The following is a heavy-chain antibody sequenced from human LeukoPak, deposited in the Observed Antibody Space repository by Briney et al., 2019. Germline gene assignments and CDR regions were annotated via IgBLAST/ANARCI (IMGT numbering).Heavy chain of an antibody. J-gene: IGHJ4*02. CDR1: GFTFSNVW. V-gene: IGHV4-59*01. Sequence: PGGSLRLSCAASGFTFSNVWMSWVRQAPGKGLEWIGYISNSGRPNFNPSLKSRVTISGDTSKSQFSLKLSFVTAADTAVYYCARGGPDVEMATTIDYWGQGTLVTVSS. CDR3: ARGGPDVEMATTIDY. CDR2: ISNSGRP. D-gene: IGHD5-24*01.